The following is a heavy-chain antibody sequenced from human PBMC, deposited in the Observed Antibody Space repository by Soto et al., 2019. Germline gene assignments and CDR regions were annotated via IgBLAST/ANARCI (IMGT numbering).Heavy chain of an antibody. D-gene: IGHD4-17*01. CDR1: GGPFSSYE. CDR3: ARGTFGYGGNSDFDY. J-gene: IGHJ4*02. CDR2: IKQDGSEK. Sequence: GGSLRLSCAASGGPFSSYEWSWVRTAHGKGLEWVANIKQDGSEKYYVDSVKGRFTISRDNAKNSLYLQMNSLRAEDTAVYYCARGTFGYGGNSDFDYWGQGTLVNVAS. V-gene: IGHV3-7*03.